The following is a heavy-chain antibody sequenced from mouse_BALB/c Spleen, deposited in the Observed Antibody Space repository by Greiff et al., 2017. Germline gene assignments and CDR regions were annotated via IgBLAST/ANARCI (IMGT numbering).Heavy chain of an antibody. D-gene: IGHD4-1*01. CDR2: IYPGGGYT. V-gene: IGHV1-63*02. CDR3: ARSGRGAMDY. J-gene: IGHJ4*01. CDR1: GYTFTKYW. Sequence: VMLVESGAELVRPGTSVKISCKASGYTFTKYWLGWVKQRPGHGLEWIGDIYPGGGYTNYNEKFKGKATLTADTSSSTAYMQLSSLTSEDSAVYFCARSGRGAMDYWGQGTSVTVSS.